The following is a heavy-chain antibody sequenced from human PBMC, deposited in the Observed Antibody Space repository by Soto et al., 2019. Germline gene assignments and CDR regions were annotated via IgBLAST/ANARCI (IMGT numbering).Heavy chain of an antibody. CDR3: VRVRIVVSAALNTSDP. CDR1: GYTFSTYG. D-gene: IGHD2-2*01. Sequence: ASVKVSCKASGYTFSTYGVSWLGQGPGQGREWMGWISAHNGDTKYAQKFQGRVTMTTDTYTSTAYMELRSLRSDDTAVYYCVRVRIVVSAALNTSDPWGQGTLVPVSS. CDR2: ISAHNGDT. J-gene: IGHJ5*02. V-gene: IGHV1-18*04.